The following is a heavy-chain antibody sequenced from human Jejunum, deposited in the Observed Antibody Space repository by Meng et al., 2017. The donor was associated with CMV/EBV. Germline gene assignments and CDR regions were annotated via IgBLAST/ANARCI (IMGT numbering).Heavy chain of an antibody. J-gene: IGHJ4*02. V-gene: IGHV4-39*06. CDR1: GAHLSSGSHT. CDR2: MYFSGIA. Sequence: RLPLQGSCPGLEKPSQTLPLPCTAPGAHLSSGSHTWAWFRQPPGKRLEWIGSMYFSGIADYNPSLKSRVTISLHATQKQFSLRLTSVTAADSAVYFCARDLTNKWFYYWGQGTLVTVSS. CDR3: ARDLTNKWFYY. D-gene: IGHD1-26*01.